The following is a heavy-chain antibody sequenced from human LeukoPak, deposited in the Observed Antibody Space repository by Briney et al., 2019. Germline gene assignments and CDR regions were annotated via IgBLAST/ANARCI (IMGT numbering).Heavy chain of an antibody. CDR1: GGSVSSGSYY. Sequence: SETLSLTCTVSGGSVSSGSYYWSWIRQPPGKGPEWIGYTYYSGSTNYNPSLKSRVTISVDTSKNQFSLKLSSVTAADTAVYYCARGRSSFFDYWGQGTLVTVSS. D-gene: IGHD6-19*01. CDR2: TYYSGST. J-gene: IGHJ4*02. CDR3: ARGRSSFFDY. V-gene: IGHV4-61*01.